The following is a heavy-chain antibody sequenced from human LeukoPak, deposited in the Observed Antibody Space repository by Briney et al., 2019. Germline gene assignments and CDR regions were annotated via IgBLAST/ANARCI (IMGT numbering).Heavy chain of an antibody. V-gene: IGHV1-8*01. CDR1: GYTFTSYD. CDR3: ARGGDYGDYGIYYYGMDV. CDR2: MNPNSGNT. D-gene: IGHD4-17*01. Sequence: ASVTVSCKASGYTFTSYDINWVRQATGQGLEWMGWMNPNSGNTGYAQKFQGRVTMTRNTSISTAYMELSSLRSEDTAVYYCARGGDYGDYGIYYYGMDVWGQGTTVTVSS. J-gene: IGHJ6*02.